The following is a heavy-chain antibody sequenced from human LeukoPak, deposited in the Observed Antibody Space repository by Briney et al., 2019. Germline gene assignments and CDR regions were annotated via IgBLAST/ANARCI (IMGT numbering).Heavy chain of an antibody. CDR2: MNPNSGNT. J-gene: IGHJ6*03. D-gene: IGHD3-3*01. CDR3: ARGPEGAITIFGVVTHPDYYYYYYYMDV. Sequence: ASVKVSCKASGYTFTSYDINWVRQAPGQGLEWMGWMNPNSGNTGYAQKFQGRVTMTRNTSISTAYMELSSLRSEDTAVYYCARGPEGAITIFGVVTHPDYYYYYYYMDVWGKGTTVTVSS. V-gene: IGHV1-8*01. CDR1: GYTFTSYD.